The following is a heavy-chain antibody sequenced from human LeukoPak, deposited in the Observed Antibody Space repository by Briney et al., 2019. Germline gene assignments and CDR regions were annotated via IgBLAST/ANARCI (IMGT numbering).Heavy chain of an antibody. CDR1: GYTFTGYY. V-gene: IGHV1-2*02. J-gene: IGHJ6*02. Sequence: GASVKVSCKASGYTFTGYYMHWARPAPGQGLEWMGWINPNSGGTNYGQRFVGRVTMTRDTSISIVYMELSRLRSDDTAVYYCARDQTGMDVWGQGTPVTVSS. CDR2: INPNSGGT. CDR3: ARDQTGMDV.